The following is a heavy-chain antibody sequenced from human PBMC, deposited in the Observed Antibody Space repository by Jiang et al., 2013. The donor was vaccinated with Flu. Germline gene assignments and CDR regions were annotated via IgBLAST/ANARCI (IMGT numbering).Heavy chain of an antibody. D-gene: IGHD3-22*01. CDR2: IFGTA. J-gene: IGHJ4*02. CDR3: AADPYYYDSSGPSTGFDY. V-gene: IGHV1-69*01. Sequence: IFGTANYAQKFQGRVTITADESTSTAYMELSSLRSEDTAVYYCAADPYYYDSSGPSTGFDYWGQGTLVTVSS.